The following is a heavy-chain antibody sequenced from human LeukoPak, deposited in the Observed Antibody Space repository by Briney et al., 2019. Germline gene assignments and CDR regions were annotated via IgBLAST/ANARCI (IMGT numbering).Heavy chain of an antibody. Sequence: SETLSLTCAVYGGSFSGYYWSWIRQPPGKGLEWIGEINHSGSTNYNPSLKSRVTISVDTSKNQFSLKLSSVTAADTAVYYCAREGAAGYSLSWFDPWGQGTLVTVSS. CDR3: AREGAAGYSLSWFDP. CDR1: GGSFSGYY. D-gene: IGHD5-12*01. V-gene: IGHV4-34*01. J-gene: IGHJ5*02. CDR2: INHSGST.